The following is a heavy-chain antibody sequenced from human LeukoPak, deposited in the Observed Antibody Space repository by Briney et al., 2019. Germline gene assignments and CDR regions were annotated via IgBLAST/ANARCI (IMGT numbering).Heavy chain of an antibody. D-gene: IGHD3-3*01. J-gene: IGHJ4*02. V-gene: IGHV3-21*01. CDR2: ISSSSSYI. CDR3: ARAPKNDFWSGYLYYFDY. Sequence: GGSLRLSCAASGFTFSSYSMNWVRQAPGKGLEWVSSISSSSSYIYYADSVKGRFTISRDNAKNSLYLQMNSLRAEDTAVYYCARAPKNDFWSGYLYYFDYWGQGTLVTVSS. CDR1: GFTFSSYS.